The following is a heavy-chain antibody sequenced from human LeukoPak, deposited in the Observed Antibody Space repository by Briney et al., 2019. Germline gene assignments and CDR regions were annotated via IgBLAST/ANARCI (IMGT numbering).Heavy chain of an antibody. D-gene: IGHD4-11*01. CDR3: ARQAYSNYDY. Sequence: GESLKISCKASGNSFTNYWIGWVRQMPGKGLEWMGIIYPGDSNTRYSPSFQGQVTISADKSISTAFLQWSSLQASDTAMYYCARQAYSNYDYWGQGTLVTVSS. CDR1: GNSFTNYW. V-gene: IGHV5-51*01. CDR2: IYPGDSNT. J-gene: IGHJ4*02.